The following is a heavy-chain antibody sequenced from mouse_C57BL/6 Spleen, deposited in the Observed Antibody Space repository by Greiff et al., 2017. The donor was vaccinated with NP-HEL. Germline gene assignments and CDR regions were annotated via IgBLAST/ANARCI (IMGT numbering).Heavy chain of an antibody. J-gene: IGHJ2*01. CDR1: GFNIKDDY. CDR3: TKLEFDY. V-gene: IGHV14-4*01. D-gene: IGHD4-1*01. CDR2: IDPENGDT. Sequence: EVQLQESGAELVRPGASVKLSCTASGFNIKDDYMHWVKQRPEQGLEWIGWIDPENGDTEYASKFQGKATITADTSSNTAYLQLSSLTSEDTAVYYCTKLEFDYWGQGTTLTVSS.